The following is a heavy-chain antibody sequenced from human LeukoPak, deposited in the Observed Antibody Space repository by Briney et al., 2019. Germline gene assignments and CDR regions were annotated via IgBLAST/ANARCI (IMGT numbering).Heavy chain of an antibody. D-gene: IGHD3-10*01. CDR2: INSDGSST. J-gene: IGHJ4*02. CDR1: GFTFSSYW. CDR3: ASLWFGELSFFDY. Sequence: PGGSLRLSCAASGFTFSSYWMHWVRQAPGKGLVWVSRINSDGSSTSYADSVKGRSTISRDNSKNTLYLQMNSLRADDTAVYYCASLWFGELSFFDYWGQGTLVTVSS. V-gene: IGHV3-74*01.